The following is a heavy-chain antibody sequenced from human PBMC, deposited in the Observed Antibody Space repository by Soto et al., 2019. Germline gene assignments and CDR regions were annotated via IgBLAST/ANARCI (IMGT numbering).Heavy chain of an antibody. CDR1: GFDSSVNY. V-gene: IGHV3-66*01. CDR3: VREIYYYGMDV. J-gene: IGHJ6*02. Sequence: EVQLGESGGTLVQPGGSLRLSCAASGFDSSVNYMTWVRQAPVKGLEWVSAINSGGNTFYADSVKGRFTISRDNSKNTLYLQMNSLRVEDTAMYYCVREIYYYGMDVWGQGTAVTVSS. CDR2: INSGGNT.